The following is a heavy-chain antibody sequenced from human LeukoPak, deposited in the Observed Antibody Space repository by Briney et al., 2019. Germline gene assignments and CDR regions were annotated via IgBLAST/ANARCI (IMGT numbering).Heavy chain of an antibody. CDR3: ARAPLGYYDSSGYYYRANFYYFDY. Sequence: SETLSLTCTVSGGSISSSPYYWGWIRQSPGKGLEWIGSLYHSGNTYYNPSLKSRVTISVDTSKNQFSLKLSSVTAADTAVYYCARAPLGYYDSSGYYYRANFYYFDYWGQGTLVTVSS. J-gene: IGHJ4*02. CDR2: LYHSGNT. D-gene: IGHD3-22*01. V-gene: IGHV4-39*07. CDR1: GGSISSSPYY.